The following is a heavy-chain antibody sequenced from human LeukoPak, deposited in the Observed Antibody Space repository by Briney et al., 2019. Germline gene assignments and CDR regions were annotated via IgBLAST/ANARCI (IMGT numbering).Heavy chain of an antibody. CDR1: GFTFSTYA. D-gene: IGHD5-18*01. CDR3: ASTGYSRSDDY. V-gene: IGHV3-23*01. Sequence: GGSLRLSCAASGFTFSTYAMSWVRQAPGKGLEWVPSISSSGDGTFYADSVKGRFTIFRDNSENTLYLQMNSLRAEDTAVYYCASTGYSRSDDYWGQGTLVTVSS. J-gene: IGHJ4*02. CDR2: ISSSGDGT.